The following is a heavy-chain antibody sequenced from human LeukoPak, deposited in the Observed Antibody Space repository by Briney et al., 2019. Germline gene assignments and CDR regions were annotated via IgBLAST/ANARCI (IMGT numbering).Heavy chain of an antibody. CDR1: GGSISSYY. J-gene: IGHJ1*01. D-gene: IGHD6-13*01. CDR3: ARAGGSIAAAGTEGINFQH. CDR2: IYYSGST. Sequence: SETVSLTCTVSGGSISSYYWSWIRQPPGKGLEWIGYIYYSGSTNYNPSLKSRVTISVETSKNQFSLKLSSVTAADTAVYYCARAGGSIAAAGTEGINFQHWGQGTLVTPSS. V-gene: IGHV4-59*01.